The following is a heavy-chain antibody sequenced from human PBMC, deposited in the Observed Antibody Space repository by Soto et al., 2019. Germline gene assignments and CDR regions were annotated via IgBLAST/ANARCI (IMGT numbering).Heavy chain of an antibody. CDR3: AREMGPFDY. CDR2: ISSDSSDK. V-gene: IGHV3-30-3*01. CDR1: GFTFSRYP. Sequence: QVQLVESGGGVVQPGRSLRLSCAASGFTFSRYPMHWVRQAPGKGLEWVAIISSDSSDKDYSDSVKGRFTISRDNSKNTIYLQMNTLRVEDTGVYYCAREMGPFDYWGQGTLVTVPS. J-gene: IGHJ4*02.